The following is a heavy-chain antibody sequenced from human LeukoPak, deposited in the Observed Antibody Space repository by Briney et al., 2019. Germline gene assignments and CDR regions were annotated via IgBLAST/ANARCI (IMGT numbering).Heavy chain of an antibody. CDR3: AKSWGSTRPYYNYMDV. CDR2: IGYRGGSI. D-gene: IGHD1-26*01. V-gene: IGHV3-23*01. J-gene: IGHJ6*03. CDR1: GITFSNYA. Sequence: GGSLRLPCAASGITFSNYAMSWVRQAPGKGLEWVSIIGYRGGSIYYAYSVKGRFTISRDNSKNTLSLQMNGLRPEDTAVYYCAKSWGSTRPYYNYMDVWGKGTTVTVSS.